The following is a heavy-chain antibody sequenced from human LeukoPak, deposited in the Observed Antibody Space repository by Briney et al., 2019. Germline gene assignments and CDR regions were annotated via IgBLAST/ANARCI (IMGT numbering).Heavy chain of an antibody. CDR2: IYDGGST. D-gene: IGHD2-21*01. V-gene: IGHV3-66*01. CDR1: GFTVSSYY. CDR3: ARDHNWHIRYNYYYGMDV. J-gene: IGHJ6*02. Sequence: GGSLRLSCAASGFTVSSYYMTWVRQAPGKGLEWVSIIYDGGSTYYVDSVKGRFSISRDSSKNMLFLQMNSLRAEDTAVYYCARDHNWHIRYNYYYGMDVWGQGTTDTVSS.